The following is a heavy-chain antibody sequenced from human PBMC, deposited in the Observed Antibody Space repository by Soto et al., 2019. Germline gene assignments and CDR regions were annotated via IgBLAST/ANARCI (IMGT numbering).Heavy chain of an antibody. CDR3: ARHSVYSSGWYRVAFDI. Sequence: GASVKVSCKASGGTFSSYSISWVRQAPGQGLEWMGGIIPIFGTANYAQKFQGRVTITADESTSTAYMELSSLRSDDTAVYYCARHSVYSSGWYRVAFDIWG. CDR2: IIPIFGTA. CDR1: GGTFSSYS. J-gene: IGHJ3*02. V-gene: IGHV1-69*13. D-gene: IGHD6-19*01.